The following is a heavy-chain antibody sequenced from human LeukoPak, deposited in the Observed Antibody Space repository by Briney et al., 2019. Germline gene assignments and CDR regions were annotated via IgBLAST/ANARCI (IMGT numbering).Heavy chain of an antibody. D-gene: IGHD6-13*01. V-gene: IGHV3-7*01. J-gene: IGHJ4*01. CDR2: IRQDGGEK. CDR1: GFTFSDYW. Sequence: GGSLRLSCAVSGFTFSDYWMNWVRQAPGKGLEWVASIRQDGGEKSYVDSVKGRFTISRDNTNRSLYLQMSSLRAEDTAVYYCARDGTAAGLYFDLWGQGTLVTVSS. CDR3: ARDGTAAGLYFDL.